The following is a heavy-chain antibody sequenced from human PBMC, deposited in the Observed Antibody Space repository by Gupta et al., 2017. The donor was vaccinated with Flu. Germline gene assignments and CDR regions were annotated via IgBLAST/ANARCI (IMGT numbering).Heavy chain of an antibody. V-gene: IGHV4-34*01. CDR1: GGSFSGYY. J-gene: IGHJ3*02. CDR2: INHSGST. Sequence: QVQLQQWGAGLLKPSETLSLTCAVYGGSFSGYYWSWIRQPPGKGLEWIGEINHSGSTNYNPSLKSRVTISVDTSKNQFSLKLSSVTAADTAVYYCARGMQERIVYGDYELGAFDIWGQGTMVTVSS. CDR3: ARGMQERIVYGDYELGAFDI. D-gene: IGHD4-17*01.